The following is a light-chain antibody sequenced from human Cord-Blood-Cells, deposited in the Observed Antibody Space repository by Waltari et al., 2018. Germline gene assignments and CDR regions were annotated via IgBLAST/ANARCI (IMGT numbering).Light chain of an antibody. CDR1: QSVSSY. Sequence: EIVLPQSPATLSLSPVERATLSCSASQSVSSYLAWYQQKPGQAPRLRIYDAANRASGIPARFSGSGSGADFTLTISSLGPEDFAVYYCQQRSNWPRSLTFGGGTKVEIK. CDR3: QQRSNWPRSLT. J-gene: IGKJ4*01. CDR2: DAA. V-gene: IGKV3-11*01.